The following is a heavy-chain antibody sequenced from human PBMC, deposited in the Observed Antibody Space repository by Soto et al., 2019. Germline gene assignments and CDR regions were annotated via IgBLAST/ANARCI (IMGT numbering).Heavy chain of an antibody. CDR3: ARVGITMVRGGIDY. D-gene: IGHD3-10*01. V-gene: IGHV3-48*01. CDR2: ISSSSSTI. CDR1: GFTFSSYS. Sequence: EVQLVESGGGLVQPGGSLRLSCAAPGFTFSSYSMNWVRQAPGKGLECVSYISSSSSTIYYADSVKGRFTISRDNAKNTLYLQMNSLRAEDTAVYYCARVGITMVRGGIDYWGQGTLVTVSS. J-gene: IGHJ4*02.